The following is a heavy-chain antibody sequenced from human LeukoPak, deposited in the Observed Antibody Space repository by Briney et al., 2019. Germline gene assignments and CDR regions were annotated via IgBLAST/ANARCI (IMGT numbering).Heavy chain of an antibody. CDR3: ARVRPSTIFGVVRSYYYYYYYMDV. Sequence: SETLSLTCTVSGGSISSSSYYWGWIRQPPGKGLEWIGSIYYSGSTNYNPSLKSRVTISVDTSKNQFSLKLSSVTAADTAVYYCARVRPSTIFGVVRSYYYYYYYMDVWGKGTTVTVSS. V-gene: IGHV4-39*07. CDR1: GGSISSSSYY. J-gene: IGHJ6*03. D-gene: IGHD3-3*01. CDR2: IYYSGST.